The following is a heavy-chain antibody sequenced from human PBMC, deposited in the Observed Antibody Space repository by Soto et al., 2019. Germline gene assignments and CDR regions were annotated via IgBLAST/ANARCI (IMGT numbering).Heavy chain of an antibody. CDR1: GFTFSTFW. J-gene: IGHJ4*02. CDR3: ARDFED. CDR2: INSDGSST. V-gene: IGHV3-74*01. Sequence: EVPLVESGGGLVQPGGSLRLSCEASGFTFSTFWMHWVRQAPGKGLVWVSRINSDGSSTNYADSVKGRVTISRDNAKNALYLQLNSLRPEDTAVYYCARDFEDWGQGTLVTVSS.